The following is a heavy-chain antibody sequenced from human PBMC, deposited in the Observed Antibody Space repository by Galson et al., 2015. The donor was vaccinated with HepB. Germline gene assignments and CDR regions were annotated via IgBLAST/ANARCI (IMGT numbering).Heavy chain of an antibody. J-gene: IGHJ4*02. CDR1: GYTFTNYA. Sequence: SVKVSCKASGYTFTNYAIHWMRQAPGQRLEWMGWINAGSGNTKYSQTFQGRVTITSDTSATTAYMELTSLRYEDTAVYFCARFRSGEPSDYWGQGTLLTVSS. D-gene: IGHD3-3*01. V-gene: IGHV1-3*01. CDR3: ARFRSGEPSDY. CDR2: INAGSGNT.